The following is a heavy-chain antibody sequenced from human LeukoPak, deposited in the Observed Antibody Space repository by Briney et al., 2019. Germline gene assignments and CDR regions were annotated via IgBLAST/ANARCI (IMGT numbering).Heavy chain of an antibody. CDR3: AREELLGAYYYYGMDV. D-gene: IGHD1-26*01. CDR2: LSTDGSST. V-gene: IGHV3-74*01. CDR1: GFTFSSYW. Sequence: GGSLRLSCAASGFTFSSYWMHWVRQAPGKGLVWVSRLSTDGSSTAYADSVKGRFTISRDNARNTLYLQMDSLRAEDSAVYYCAREELLGAYYYYGMDVWGQGTTVTVSS. J-gene: IGHJ6*02.